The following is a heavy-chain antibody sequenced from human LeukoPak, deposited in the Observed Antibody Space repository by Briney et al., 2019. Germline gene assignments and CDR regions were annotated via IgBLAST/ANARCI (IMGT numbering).Heavy chain of an antibody. CDR2: ISNSGST. J-gene: IGHJ6*03. V-gene: IGHV4-59*11. CDR3: ASHGVRLGPSVWYYYMDV. CDR1: GGSISSHY. D-gene: IGHD7-27*01. Sequence: SETLSLTCTVSGGSISSHYWTWIWQSPVKGLEWIGDISNSGSTSYNPSLKSRVTISIDTSKNQFSLKLSSVTAADTAVYYCASHGVRLGPSVWYYYMDVWGKGTTVTVSS.